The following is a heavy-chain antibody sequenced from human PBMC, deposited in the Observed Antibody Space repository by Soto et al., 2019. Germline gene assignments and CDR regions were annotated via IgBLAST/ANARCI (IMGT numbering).Heavy chain of an antibody. D-gene: IGHD6-13*01. J-gene: IGHJ3*02. CDR3: ARDIAAAGRKDAFDI. V-gene: IGHV1-69*13. CDR1: GGTFSSYA. Sequence: SVKVSCKASGGTFSSYAISWVRQAPGQGLEWMGGIIPIFGTANYAQKFQGRVTITADESTSTAYMELSSLRSEDTAVYYCARDIAAAGRKDAFDIWGQGTMVTVSS. CDR2: IIPIFGTA.